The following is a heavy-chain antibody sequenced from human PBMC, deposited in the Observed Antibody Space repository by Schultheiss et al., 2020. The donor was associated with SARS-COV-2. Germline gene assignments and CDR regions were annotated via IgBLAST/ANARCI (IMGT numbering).Heavy chain of an antibody. CDR1: GGSINSYY. D-gene: IGHD2-2*01. J-gene: IGHJ6*02. CDR3: ARHTNGYYYYGMDV. CDR2: IYYSGST. V-gene: IGHV4-59*01. Sequence: GSLRLSCTVSGGSINSYYWSWIRQPPGKGLEWIGYIYYSGSTYYNPSLKSRVTISMDTSKNQISLKLSSVTAADTAVYYCARHTNGYYYYGMDVWGQGTTVTVSS.